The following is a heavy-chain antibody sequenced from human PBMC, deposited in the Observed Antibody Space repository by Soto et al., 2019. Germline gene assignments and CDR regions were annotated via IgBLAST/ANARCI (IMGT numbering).Heavy chain of an antibody. Sequence: EVQLVESGGGLVQPGGSLRLSCAASGFTFSSYDMHWVRQATGKGLEWVSAIGTAGDTYYPGSVKGRFTISRENAKNSLYLQMNSLRAGDTAVYYCARVKSSGNYYGTDVWGQGTTVTVSS. CDR2: IGTAGDT. V-gene: IGHV3-13*04. J-gene: IGHJ6*02. CDR3: ARVKSSGNYYGTDV. D-gene: IGHD3-10*01. CDR1: GFTFSSYD.